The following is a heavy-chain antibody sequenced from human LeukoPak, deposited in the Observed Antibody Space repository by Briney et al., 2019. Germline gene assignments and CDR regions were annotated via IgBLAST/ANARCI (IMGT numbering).Heavy chain of an antibody. CDR2: LNNGGSST. CDR1: GFTFSNFY. J-gene: IGHJ4*02. V-gene: IGHV3-74*01. D-gene: IGHD3-9*01. CDR3: ASSQSGYFVQ. Sequence: GGSLRLSCAASGFTFSNFYIHWVRQAPGKGLVWVSRLNNGGSSTNYADSVKGRFTISRDNAKNTLYLQMNSLRAEDTAVYFCASSQSGYFVQWGQGTLVTVSS.